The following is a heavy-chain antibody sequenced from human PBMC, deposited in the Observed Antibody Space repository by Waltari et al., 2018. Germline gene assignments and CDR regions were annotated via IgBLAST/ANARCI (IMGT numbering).Heavy chain of an antibody. D-gene: IGHD3-3*01. CDR2: IYTSGST. V-gene: IGHV4-61*09. CDR1: GGSTSSGSYY. CDR3: ARVPYYDFWSGIDY. J-gene: IGHJ4*02. Sequence: QVQLQESGPGLVKPSQTLSLTCTVSGGSTSSGSYYWSWIRQPAGKGLEWIGYIYTSGSTNYTPSLKSRVTISVDTSKNQFSLKLSSVTAADTAVYYCARVPYYDFWSGIDYWGQGTLVTVSS.